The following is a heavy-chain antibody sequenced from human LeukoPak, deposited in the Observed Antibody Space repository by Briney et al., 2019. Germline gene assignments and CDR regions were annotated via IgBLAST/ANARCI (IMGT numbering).Heavy chain of an antibody. J-gene: IGHJ2*01. CDR2: ISSSGDTI. Sequence: GGSLRLSCAASGFTFSSYSMNWVRQAPGKGLEWISYISSSGDTIYYADSVRGRFTISRDNAKNSLYLQMNSLRAEDTAVYYCAREGSNADWYFDLWGRGTLVAVSS. D-gene: IGHD1-26*01. V-gene: IGHV3-48*01. CDR3: AREGSNADWYFDL. CDR1: GFTFSSYS.